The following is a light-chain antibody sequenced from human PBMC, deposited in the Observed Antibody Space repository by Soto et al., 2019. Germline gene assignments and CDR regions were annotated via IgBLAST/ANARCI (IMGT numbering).Light chain of an antibody. CDR3: QVWDSSSDHVI. Sequence: SYELTQPPSVSVAPGKTATITWGGHHVGSESVHWYQQRPGQAPVLVIYSDGDRPSAIPERFSGSKSGNTATLTIGRVEAGDEADYYCQVWDSSSDHVIFGGGTKVTVL. J-gene: IGLJ2*01. CDR2: SDG. V-gene: IGLV3-21*04. CDR1: HVGSES.